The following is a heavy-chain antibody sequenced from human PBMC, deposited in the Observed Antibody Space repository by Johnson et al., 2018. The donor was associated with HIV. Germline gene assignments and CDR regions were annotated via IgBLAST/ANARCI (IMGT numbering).Heavy chain of an antibody. CDR3: ARSYSGYDYGPFDM. J-gene: IGHJ3*02. CDR1: GFTFSSYW. Sequence: VQLVESGGGLVQPGGSLRLSCAASGFTFSSYWMHWVRQAPGKGLVWVSRINSDGSSTSYADSVKGRFTISRDNAKNTLYLQMNSLRAEDTALYYCARSYSGYDYGPFDMWGQGTMVTVSS. V-gene: IGHV3-74*02. CDR2: INSDGSST. D-gene: IGHD5-12*01.